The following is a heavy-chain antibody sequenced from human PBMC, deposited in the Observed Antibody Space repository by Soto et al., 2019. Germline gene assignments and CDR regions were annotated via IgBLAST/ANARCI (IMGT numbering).Heavy chain of an antibody. V-gene: IGHV3-30*18. CDR3: AKILRGSGERRWVIYYYYCMDV. J-gene: IGHJ6*02. CDR2: LSCDGSDR. CDR1: GFTFSDYA. Sequence: GGSLRLSCAASGFTFSDYAMHWVRQAPDKGLEWVAVLSCDGSDRYSADSVVGRFTISRDNSKNTLYLHMNSLRAEDTAVYYCAKILRGSGERRWVIYYYYCMDVWGRGTMVTVSS. D-gene: IGHD6-19*01.